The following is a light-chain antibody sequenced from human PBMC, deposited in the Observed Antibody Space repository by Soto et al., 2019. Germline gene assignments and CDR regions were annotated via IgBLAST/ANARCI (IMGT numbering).Light chain of an antibody. Sequence: DIQMTQSPSSLSASVGDRVTITCRASQSISSYLNWYQQKPGKAPKLLIYAASSLQSGVSSRFSGSGSGTDFTLTISSLQPEDFATYYCQQSYSTPGYTFGQGTKLEIE. CDR2: AAS. CDR3: QQSYSTPGYT. V-gene: IGKV1-39*01. J-gene: IGKJ2*01. CDR1: QSISSY.